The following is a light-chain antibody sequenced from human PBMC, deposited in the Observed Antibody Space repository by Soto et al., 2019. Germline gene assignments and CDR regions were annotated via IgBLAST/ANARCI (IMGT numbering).Light chain of an antibody. Sequence: QLVLTQSPSASASLGASVKLTCTLSSGDSSYAIAWHQQQPEKGPRYLMKLNSDGSHSKWDGIPDRFSGSSSRAELSLTIARLQSEDEADYYCQTWGSGILFGGGTKLTVL. CDR3: QTWGSGIL. CDR2: LNSDGSH. CDR1: SGDSSYA. J-gene: IGLJ2*01. V-gene: IGLV4-69*01.